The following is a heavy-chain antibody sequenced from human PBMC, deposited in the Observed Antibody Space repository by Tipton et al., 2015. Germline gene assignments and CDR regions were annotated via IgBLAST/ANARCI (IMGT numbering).Heavy chain of an antibody. CDR3: ARSLFPETAGLENWFDP. CDR1: GYTFTSYD. V-gene: IGHV1-8*01. J-gene: IGHJ5*02. D-gene: IGHD6-13*01. CDR2: MNPNSGNT. Sequence: QVQLVQSGAEVKKPGASVRVSCKASGYTFTSYDINWVRQATGQGLEWMGWMNPNSGNTGYAQKFQDRVTMTRSTSISTAYMELSSLRSEDTAVYYCARSLFPETAGLENWFDPWGQGTLVTVSS.